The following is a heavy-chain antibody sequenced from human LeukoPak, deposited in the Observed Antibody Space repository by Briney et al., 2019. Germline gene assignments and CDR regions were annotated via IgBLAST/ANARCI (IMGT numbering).Heavy chain of an antibody. CDR1: GFTFSSYW. V-gene: IGHV3-74*01. J-gene: IGHJ4*02. Sequence: GGSLRLSCAASGFTFSSYWMHWVRQAPGKGLVWVSRINTDGSSTSYADSVKGRFTISRDNAKNTLYLQMNSLRAEDTAVYYCARDGPDYYGSGSYYYYFDYWGQGTLVTVSS. D-gene: IGHD3-10*01. CDR3: ARDGPDYYGSGSYYYYFDY. CDR2: INTDGSST.